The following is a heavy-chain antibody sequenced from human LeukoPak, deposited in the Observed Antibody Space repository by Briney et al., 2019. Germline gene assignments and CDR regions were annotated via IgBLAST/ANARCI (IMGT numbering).Heavy chain of an antibody. J-gene: IGHJ4*02. Sequence: GGSLRLSCAASGFTVSSNYMSWVRQAPGKGLEWVSAISGSGGSTYYADSVKGRFTISRDNSKNTLYLQMNSLRAEDTAVYYCAANQLLLADYWGQGTLVTVSS. V-gene: IGHV3-23*01. CDR1: GFTVSSNY. D-gene: IGHD2-2*01. CDR2: ISGSGGST. CDR3: AANQLLLADY.